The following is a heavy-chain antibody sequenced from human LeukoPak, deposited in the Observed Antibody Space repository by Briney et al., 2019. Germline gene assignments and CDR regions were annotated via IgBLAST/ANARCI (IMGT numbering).Heavy chain of an antibody. CDR2: IYYSGST. V-gene: IGHV4-59*01. CDR3: ASSPARYYDSSGYYYY. D-gene: IGHD3-22*01. CDR1: GGSISSYY. Sequence: SETLSLTCTVSGGSISSYYWSWIRQPPGKGLEWIGYIYYSGSTNYNPSLKSRVTISVDTSKNQFSLKLSSVTAADTAVYYCASSPARYYDSSGYYYYWGQGTLVTVSS. J-gene: IGHJ4*02.